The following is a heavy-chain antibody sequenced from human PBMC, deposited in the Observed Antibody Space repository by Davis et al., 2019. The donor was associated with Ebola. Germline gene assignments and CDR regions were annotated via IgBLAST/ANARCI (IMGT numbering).Heavy chain of an antibody. Sequence: GESLKISCAASGFTFSSYGMHWVRQAPGKGLEWVAVIWYDGSNKYYADSVKGRFTISRDNSKNTLYLQMNSLRAEDTAVYYCARDLGSSWYRGDFDYWGQGTLVTVSS. CDR1: GFTFSSYG. J-gene: IGHJ4*02. D-gene: IGHD6-13*01. V-gene: IGHV3-33*08. CDR2: IWYDGSNK. CDR3: ARDLGSSWYRGDFDY.